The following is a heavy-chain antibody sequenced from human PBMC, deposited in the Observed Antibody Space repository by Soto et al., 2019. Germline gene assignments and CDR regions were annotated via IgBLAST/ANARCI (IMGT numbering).Heavy chain of an antibody. D-gene: IGHD3-9*01. Sequence: SLRLSCAASGFTFSSYGMHWVRQAPGKGLEWVAVIWYDGSNKYYADSVKGRFTISRDKSKNTLYLQMNSLRAEDTAVYYCASDVVGGYDILTGYYNYMDVWGKGTTVTVSS. CDR1: GFTFSSYG. J-gene: IGHJ6*03. CDR2: IWYDGSNK. V-gene: IGHV3-33*01. CDR3: ASDVVGGYDILTGYYNYMDV.